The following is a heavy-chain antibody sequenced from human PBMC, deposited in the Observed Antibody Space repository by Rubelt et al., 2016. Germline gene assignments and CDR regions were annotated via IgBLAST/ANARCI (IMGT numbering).Heavy chain of an antibody. CDR1: GGSFTTYY. J-gene: IGHJ4*02. V-gene: IGHV4-59*01. CDR2: IYSSGST. CDR3: ARSPPWGSGNYYTADSDH. Sequence: QVQLQQWGAGLLKPSETLSLTCTVSGGSFTTYYWSWIRQPPGKGLEWIGFIYSSGSTNYNPSLKSRVTISVDTSKNQFSLKWNSVTAADTAMYYCARSPPWGSGNYYTADSDHWGQGALVTVSA. D-gene: IGHD3-10*01.